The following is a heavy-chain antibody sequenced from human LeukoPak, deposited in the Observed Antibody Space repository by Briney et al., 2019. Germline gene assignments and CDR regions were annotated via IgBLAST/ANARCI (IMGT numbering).Heavy chain of an antibody. CDR1: GYTFTGYY. J-gene: IGHJ3*02. Sequence: ASVTVSCKASGYTFTGYYMHWVRQAPGQGLEWMGWINPNSGGTNYAQKFQGRVTMTRDTSISTAYMELSRLRSDDTAVYYCARRYYDILTGTYAFDIWGQGTMVTVSS. CDR2: INPNSGGT. D-gene: IGHD3-9*01. V-gene: IGHV1-2*02. CDR3: ARRYYDILTGTYAFDI.